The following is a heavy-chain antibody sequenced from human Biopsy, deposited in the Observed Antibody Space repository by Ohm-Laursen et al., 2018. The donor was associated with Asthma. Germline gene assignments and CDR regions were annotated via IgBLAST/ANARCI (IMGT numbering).Heavy chain of an antibody. D-gene: IGHD1-26*01. CDR3: AKDVFPGWELRRGPDY. CDR2: ISFDGSNK. J-gene: IGHJ4*02. Sequence: SLRLSCAASGFNFHNYGMNWVRQAPGKGLDWVAVISFDGSNKNYTDSVKGRFTISRDSSRNTLHLQMNSLRAEDTAVYYCAKDVFPGWELRRGPDYWGQGTLVTVSS. CDR1: GFNFHNYG. V-gene: IGHV3-30*18.